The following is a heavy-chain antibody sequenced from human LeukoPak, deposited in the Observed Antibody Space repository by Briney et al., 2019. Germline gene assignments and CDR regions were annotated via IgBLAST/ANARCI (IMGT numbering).Heavy chain of an antibody. Sequence: SETLSLTCAVYGGSFSAYYWSWIRQPPGKGLEWIGEINHSGSTNYNPSLKSRVTISADTSKNQFSLKLSSVTAADTAVYYCARVPAAAGAWFDPWGQGTLVTVSS. CDR3: ARVPAAAGAWFDP. CDR2: INHSGST. V-gene: IGHV4-34*01. D-gene: IGHD2-2*01. J-gene: IGHJ5*02. CDR1: GGSFSAYY.